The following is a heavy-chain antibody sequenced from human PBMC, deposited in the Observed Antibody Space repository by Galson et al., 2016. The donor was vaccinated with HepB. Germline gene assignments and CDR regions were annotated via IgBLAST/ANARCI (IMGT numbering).Heavy chain of an antibody. V-gene: IGHV4-34*09. Sequence: TLSLTCVVYGGSFSGYYWSWIRQHPGKGLEWIGYIYHSGSTYYNPSLKSRVTISVDTSKNQFSLKLSSVTAADTAVYYCARDRSSGSGNFGYWGQGTLVTVSS. CDR3: ARDRSSGSGNFGY. CDR1: GGSFSGYY. D-gene: IGHD3-10*01. CDR2: IYHSGST. J-gene: IGHJ4*02.